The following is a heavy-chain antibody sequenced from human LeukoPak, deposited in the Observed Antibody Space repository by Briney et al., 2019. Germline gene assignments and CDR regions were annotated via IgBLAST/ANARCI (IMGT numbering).Heavy chain of an antibody. CDR1: GFTVSSNY. CDR3: ARDLFTTVTSFDY. CDR2: IYSGGST. D-gene: IGHD4-17*01. J-gene: IGHJ4*02. V-gene: IGHV3-66*01. Sequence: HTGGTLRLSCAASGFTVSSNYMSWVRQAPGKGLEWVSVIYSGGSTYYADSVKGRFTISRDNSKNTLYLQMNSLRAEDTAVYYCARDLFTTVTSFDYWGQGTLVTVSS.